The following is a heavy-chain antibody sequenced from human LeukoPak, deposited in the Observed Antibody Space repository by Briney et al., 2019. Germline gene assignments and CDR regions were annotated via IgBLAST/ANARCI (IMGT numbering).Heavy chain of an antibody. CDR2: IKHDGSET. CDR1: GFTFGGYA. J-gene: IGHJ4*02. Sequence: GGSLRLSCAASGFTFGGYAMSWVRQAPGKGLEWVANIKHDGSETFYVDSVEGRFTVSKDNAENSMYLQMYSLSAEDTAVYYCGRVISGAIDYWGQGTLVTVSS. D-gene: IGHD2-15*01. CDR3: GRVISGAIDY. V-gene: IGHV3-7*01.